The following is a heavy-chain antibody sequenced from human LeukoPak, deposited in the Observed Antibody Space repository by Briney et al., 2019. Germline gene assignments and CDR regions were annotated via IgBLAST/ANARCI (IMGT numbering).Heavy chain of an antibody. CDR2: IYSDNT. Sequence: PGGSLRLSCTVSGFTVSSNSMGWVRQAPGKGLEWVSFIYSDNTHYSDSVKGRFTISRDNSKNTLYLQMNSLRAEDTAVYARRAGAYSHPYDYWGQGTLVTVSS. CDR3: RAGAYSHPYDY. V-gene: IGHV3-53*01. CDR1: GFTVSSNS. D-gene: IGHD4/OR15-4a*01. J-gene: IGHJ4*02.